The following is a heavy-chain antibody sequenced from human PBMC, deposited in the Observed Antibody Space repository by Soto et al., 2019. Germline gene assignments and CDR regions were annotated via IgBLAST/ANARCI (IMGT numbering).Heavy chain of an antibody. CDR3: ARGTPWDYDFWSGYSRMYV. D-gene: IGHD3-3*01. V-gene: IGHV1-2*04. J-gene: IGHJ6*02. CDR1: GYTFTGSY. CDR2: INPNSGGT. Sequence: ASVKVSCKASGYTFTGSYMHWVRQAPGQGLEWMGWINPNSGGTNYAQKFQGWVTMTRDTSFSTAYMELSRLRSDDTAVYYCARGTPWDYDFWSGYSRMYVWGQGTTVTVSS.